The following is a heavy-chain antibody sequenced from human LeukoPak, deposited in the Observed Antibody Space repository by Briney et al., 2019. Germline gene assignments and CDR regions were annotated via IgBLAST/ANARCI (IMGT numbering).Heavy chain of an antibody. CDR2: IISKTAGETT. Sequence: GGSLRLSCAASGFTFSNAWMSWVRQAPGKGLEWVGRIISKTAGETTHYAAPVKGRFTVSRDDSKNTLYLQMSSLKTEDTALYYCTASSGSDAFDIWGQGTMVTVSS. CDR1: GFTFSNAW. CDR3: TASSGSDAFDI. D-gene: IGHD3-22*01. V-gene: IGHV3-15*01. J-gene: IGHJ3*02.